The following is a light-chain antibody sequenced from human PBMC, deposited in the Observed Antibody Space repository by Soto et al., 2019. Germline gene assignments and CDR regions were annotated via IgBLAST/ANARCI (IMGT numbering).Light chain of an antibody. CDR2: KAS. J-gene: IGKJ1*01. Sequence: DIQMTQSPSTLSASVGDRVTITCRASQSISSWLAWYQQKPGKAPKLLIYKASSLESGVPSRFSGSGSGTEFTLTISSLQPHDFATHYCQQYNSYSWTCGQGTNVDIK. CDR3: QQYNSYSWT. V-gene: IGKV1-5*03. CDR1: QSISSW.